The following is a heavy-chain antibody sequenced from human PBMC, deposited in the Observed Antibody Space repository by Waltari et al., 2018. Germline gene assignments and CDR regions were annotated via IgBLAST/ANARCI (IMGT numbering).Heavy chain of an antibody. J-gene: IGHJ2*01. CDR2: IYTSGST. CDR3: ASMGKGGATTYWYFDL. D-gene: IGHD1-26*01. Sequence: QVQLQESGPGLVKPSETLSLTCTVSGGSISSYYWSWIRQPAGKGLEWIGRIYTSGSTNYNPSRKSRVTMSVDTSKNQVSLKLSSVTAADTAVYYCASMGKGGATTYWYFDLWGRGTLVTVSS. V-gene: IGHV4-4*07. CDR1: GGSISSYY.